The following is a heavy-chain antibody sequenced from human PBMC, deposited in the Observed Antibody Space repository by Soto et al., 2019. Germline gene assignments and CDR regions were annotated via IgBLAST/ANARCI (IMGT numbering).Heavy chain of an antibody. J-gene: IGHJ4*02. Sequence: QVQLVQSGAEVKKPGSSVKVSCKASGGTFSSYAISWVRQAPGQGLEWMGGIIPIFGTANYAQKFQGRVTITADESMSTAYMELRSLRSEDTGVYYCARDREVDKSCWYGLYDYWGQGTLVTVSS. D-gene: IGHD6-19*01. CDR1: GGTFSSYA. V-gene: IGHV1-69*01. CDR2: IIPIFGTA. CDR3: ARDREVDKSCWYGLYDY.